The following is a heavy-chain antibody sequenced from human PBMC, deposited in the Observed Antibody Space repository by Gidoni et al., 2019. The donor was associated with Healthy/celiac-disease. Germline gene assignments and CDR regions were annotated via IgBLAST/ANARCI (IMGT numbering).Heavy chain of an antibody. Sequence: QVQLVESGGGVVQPGRSLRLSCAASGFTFSSYGMHWVRQAPGKGLEWVAVISYDGSNKYYADSVKGRFTISRDNSKNTLYLQMNSLRAEDTAVYYCAKVGEYYDILTGTFDYWGQGTLVTVSS. D-gene: IGHD3-9*01. CDR3: AKVGEYYDILTGTFDY. J-gene: IGHJ4*02. CDR2: ISYDGSNK. V-gene: IGHV3-30*18. CDR1: GFTFSSYG.